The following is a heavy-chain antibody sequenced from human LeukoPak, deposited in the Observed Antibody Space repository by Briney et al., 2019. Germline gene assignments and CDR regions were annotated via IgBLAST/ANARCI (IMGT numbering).Heavy chain of an antibody. D-gene: IGHD3-22*01. CDR1: GGSVSNYY. V-gene: IGHV4-59*06. CDR2: IYYSGST. CDR3: ASSYYYDSSGKQTIDY. Sequence: SETLSLTCTVSGGSVSNYYWSWIRQPPGKGLEWIGYIYYSGSTYYNPSLKSRVTISVDTSKNQFSLKLSSVTDADTAVYYCASSYYYDSSGKQTIDYWGQGTLVTVSS. J-gene: IGHJ4*02.